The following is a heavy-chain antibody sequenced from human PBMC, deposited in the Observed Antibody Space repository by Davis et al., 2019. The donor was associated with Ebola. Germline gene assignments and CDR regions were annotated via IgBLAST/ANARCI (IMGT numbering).Heavy chain of an antibody. Sequence: GESLKISCSASGFTFSSYGMHWVRQAPGKGLEYVSGISTMGGSTYYADSVKGRFTISRDNSKSTMYLQMSSLRAEDTAVYYCARVPATYYGMDVWGKGTTVTVSS. CDR2: ISTMGGST. CDR3: ARVPATYYGMDV. J-gene: IGHJ6*04. V-gene: IGHV3-64D*06. CDR1: GFTFSSYG.